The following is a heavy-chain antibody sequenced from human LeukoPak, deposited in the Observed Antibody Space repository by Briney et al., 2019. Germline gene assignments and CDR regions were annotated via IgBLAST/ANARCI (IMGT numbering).Heavy chain of an antibody. CDR2: IYYSGST. CDR3: ARRGISWYFDY. V-gene: IGHV4-39*01. D-gene: IGHD6-13*01. Sequence: SETLSLTYTVSGGSISSSSYYWGWIRQPPGKGLEWIGSIYYSGSTYYDPSLKSRVTLSVDTSKNQFSLKLSSVTAADTAVYYCARRGISWYFDYWGQGTLVTVSS. J-gene: IGHJ4*02. CDR1: GGSISSSSYY.